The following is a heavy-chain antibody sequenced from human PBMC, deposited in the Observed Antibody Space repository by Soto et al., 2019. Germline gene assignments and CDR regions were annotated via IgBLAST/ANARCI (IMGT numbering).Heavy chain of an antibody. J-gene: IGHJ5*02. D-gene: IGHD3-16*02. CDR2: ISAYNGNT. Sequence: QVQLVQSGAEVKKPGASVKVSCKASGYTFTSYGISWVRQAPGQGLEWMGWISAYNGNTNYAQKLQGRVTMTTDTSTSTAYMDPRRMRSDDTAVYYCARQPSPHSTFVGVIVWFDPWGQGNLVTVSS. CDR1: GYTFTSYG. V-gene: IGHV1-18*01. CDR3: ARQPSPHSTFVGVIVWFDP.